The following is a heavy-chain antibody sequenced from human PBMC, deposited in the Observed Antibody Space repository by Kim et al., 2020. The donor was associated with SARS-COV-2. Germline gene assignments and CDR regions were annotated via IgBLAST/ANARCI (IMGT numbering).Heavy chain of an antibody. CDR2: ISYDGSNK. J-gene: IGHJ4*02. D-gene: IGHD5-12*01. V-gene: IGHV3-30-3*01. Sequence: GGSLRLSCAASGFTFSSYAMHWVRQAPGKGLEWVAVISYDGSNKYYADSVKGRFTISRDNSKNTLYLQMNSLRAEDTAVYYCARPVEMATITAPDYWGQGTLVTVSS. CDR1: GFTFSSYA. CDR3: ARPVEMATITAPDY.